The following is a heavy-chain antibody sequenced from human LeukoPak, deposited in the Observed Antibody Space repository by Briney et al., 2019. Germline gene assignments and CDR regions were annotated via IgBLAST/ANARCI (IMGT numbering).Heavy chain of an antibody. V-gene: IGHV4-39*01. CDR3: ARNDGSYAFDI. CDR2: IYYSGST. CDR1: GGSISSSSYS. J-gene: IGHJ3*02. D-gene: IGHD1-1*01. Sequence: TSETLSLTCTVSGGSISSSSYSWGWIRQPPRKALEWIGSIYYSGSTYYNPSLKSRVTISVDTSKNQFSLKLSSVTAADTAVYYCARNDGSYAFDIWGQGTMVTVSS.